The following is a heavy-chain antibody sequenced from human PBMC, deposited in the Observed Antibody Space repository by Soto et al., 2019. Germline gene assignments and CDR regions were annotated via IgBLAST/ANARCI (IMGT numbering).Heavy chain of an antibody. D-gene: IGHD3-9*01. CDR3: ARTTDEYYDILTGYYLAYYYYYGMDV. CDR1: GYSFTSYW. CDR2: IDPSDSYT. V-gene: IGHV5-10-1*01. Sequence: GESLKISCKGSGYSFTSYWISWVRQMPGKGLEWMGRIDPSDSYTNYSPSFQGHVTISADKSISTAYLQWSSLKASDTAMYYCARTTDEYYDILTGYYLAYYYYYGMDVWGQGTTVTVSS. J-gene: IGHJ6*02.